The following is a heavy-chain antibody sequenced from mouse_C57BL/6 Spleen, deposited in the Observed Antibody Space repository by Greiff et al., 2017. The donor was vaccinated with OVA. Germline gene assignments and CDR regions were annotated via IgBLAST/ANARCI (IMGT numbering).Heavy chain of an antibody. CDR2: ISYDGSN. CDR1: GYSITSGYY. CDR3: ARDRGGAAQANLFAY. Sequence: EVKLVESGPGLVKPSQSLSLTCSVTGYSITSGYYWNWIRQFPGNKLEWMGYISYDGSNNYNPSLKNRISITRDTSKNQFFLKLNSVTTEDTATYYCARDRGGAAQANLFAYWGQGTLVTVSA. J-gene: IGHJ3*01. D-gene: IGHD3-2*02. V-gene: IGHV3-6*01.